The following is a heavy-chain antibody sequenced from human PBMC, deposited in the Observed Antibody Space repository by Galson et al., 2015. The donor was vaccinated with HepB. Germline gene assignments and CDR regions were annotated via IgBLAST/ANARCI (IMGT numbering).Heavy chain of an antibody. CDR2: ISPYNGYT. Sequence: SVKVSCKASGYTFTSFGISWVRQAPGQGLEWMAWISPYNGYTNYAQKIQGRVTVTTDKSTSTAYMELRSLRSDDTAVYYCARDPFQSVVPVATGTHYYYAMDVWGQGTTVTVSS. CDR1: GYTFTSFG. D-gene: IGHD2-2*01. J-gene: IGHJ6*02. CDR3: ARDPFQSVVPVATGTHYYYAMDV. V-gene: IGHV1-18*04.